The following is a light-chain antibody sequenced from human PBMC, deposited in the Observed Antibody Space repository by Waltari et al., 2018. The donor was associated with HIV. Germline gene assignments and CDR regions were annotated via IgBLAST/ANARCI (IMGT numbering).Light chain of an antibody. V-gene: IGLV2-14*03. Sequence: QSALTQPASVSGSPGQSIVLPCTGSSSDIGSYDSVSWYQQYPGQAPKALIYEVTSRPSGTSSRFSGSKSATTAFLAISKLQTDDEADYFCSSYTRRGTVVFGGGTRLTVL. J-gene: IGLJ2*01. CDR1: SSDIGSYDS. CDR3: SSYTRRGTVV. CDR2: EVT.